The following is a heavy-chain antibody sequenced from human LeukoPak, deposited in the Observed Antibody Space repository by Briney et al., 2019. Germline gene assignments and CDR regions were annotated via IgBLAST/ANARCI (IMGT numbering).Heavy chain of an antibody. Sequence: RPSETLSLTCTVSGGSISSGGYYWSWIRQHPGKGLEWIGYIYYSGSTYYNPSLKSRVTISVDTSKNQFSLKLSSVTAADTAVYYCAREGYSSPRNDAFDIWGQGTMVTVSS. CDR1: GGSISSGGYY. CDR3: AREGYSSPRNDAFDI. D-gene: IGHD6-13*01. V-gene: IGHV4-31*03. J-gene: IGHJ3*02. CDR2: IYYSGST.